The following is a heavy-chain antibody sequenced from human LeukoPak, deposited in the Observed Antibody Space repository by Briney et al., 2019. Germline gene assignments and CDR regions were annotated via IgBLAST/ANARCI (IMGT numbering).Heavy chain of an antibody. CDR1: GGSISSYY. CDR2: IYYSGST. CDR3: ARRGIAVAGGAFDI. D-gene: IGHD6-19*01. J-gene: IGHJ3*02. V-gene: IGHV4-59*08. Sequence: SETLSLTCTVSGGSISSYYWSWIRQPPGKGLEWIGYIYYSGSTNYNPSLKSRVTISVDTSKNQFSLKLSSVTAADTAVYYCARRGIAVAGGAFDIWGQGTMVTVSS.